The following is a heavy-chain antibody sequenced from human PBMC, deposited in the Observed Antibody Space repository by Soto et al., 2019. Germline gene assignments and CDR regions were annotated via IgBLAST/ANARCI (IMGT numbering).Heavy chain of an antibody. CDR2: IYYIGST. Sequence: QVQLQESGPGLVKPSQTLSLTCTVSGGSISSGGYYWNWIRQHPGKGLEWIGYIYYIGSTYYTPSPXSXXTISLDTSKNQFSLTLSSVTAADTAVYYCARSVFPWGQGTLVTVSS. CDR3: ARSVFP. J-gene: IGHJ5*02. CDR1: GGSISSGGYY. V-gene: IGHV4-31*03.